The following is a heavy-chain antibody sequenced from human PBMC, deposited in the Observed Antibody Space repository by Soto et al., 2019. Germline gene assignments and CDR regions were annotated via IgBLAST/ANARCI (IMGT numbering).Heavy chain of an antibody. J-gene: IGHJ4*02. CDR2: IYYSGST. V-gene: IGHV4-59*08. CDR1: GGSISSYY. CDR3: ARRYGGNLDY. Sequence: QVQLQESGPGLVKPSETLSLTCTVSGGSISSYYWSWIRQPPGKGLEWIGYIYYSGSTNYNPSLKSRVTISVDTSKNQFSLKLSSVTAADTAGYYCARRYGGNLDYWGQGTLVTVSS. D-gene: IGHD1-26*01.